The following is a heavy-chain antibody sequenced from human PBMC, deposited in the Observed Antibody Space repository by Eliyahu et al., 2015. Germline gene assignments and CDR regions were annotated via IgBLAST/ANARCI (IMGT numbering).Heavy chain of an antibody. CDR1: GFXFXSYA. CDR2: ISGSGGST. Sequence: EVQVLESGGGLVQPGGSLRLSCEASGFXFXSYAMSWVRQAPGKGLEWVSVISGSGGSTYYADSVKGRFTISRDNSKNTLYLQMNSLRAEDTAVYYCAKDHLIAVAGPGDYWGQGTLVTVSS. J-gene: IGHJ4*02. D-gene: IGHD6-19*01. CDR3: AKDHLIAVAGPGDY. V-gene: IGHV3-23*01.